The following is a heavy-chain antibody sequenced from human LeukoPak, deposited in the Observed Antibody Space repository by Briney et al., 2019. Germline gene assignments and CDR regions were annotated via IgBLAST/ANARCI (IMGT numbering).Heavy chain of an antibody. V-gene: IGHV1-2*02. CDR2: INPNSGGT. D-gene: IGHD3-3*01. J-gene: IGHJ4*02. Sequence: ASVKVSCKASGYTFTGYYMHWVRQAPGQGLEWMGWINPNSGGTNYAQKFQGRVTMTRDTSISTAYMELSRLRSDDTAVYYCASRRITIFGVVIEDDYWGQGTLVTVSP. CDR3: ASRRITIFGVVIEDDY. CDR1: GYTFTGYY.